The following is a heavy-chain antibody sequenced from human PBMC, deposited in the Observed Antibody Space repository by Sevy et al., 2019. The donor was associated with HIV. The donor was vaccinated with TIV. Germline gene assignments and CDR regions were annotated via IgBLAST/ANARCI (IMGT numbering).Heavy chain of an antibody. V-gene: IGHV3-21*01. CDR1: GFTFSTYP. CDR2: ISFSSNYI. D-gene: IGHD3-10*01. J-gene: IGHJ3*01. CDR3: ARPYGSGSWEAFDL. Sequence: GGSLRLSCAASGFTFSTYPMNWVRQAPGKGLEWVSSISFSSNYIYYADSVKGRFNIFRDNAKNSVYLQMNSLRVEDTAVYYCARPYGSGSWEAFDLWGQGTLVTVSS.